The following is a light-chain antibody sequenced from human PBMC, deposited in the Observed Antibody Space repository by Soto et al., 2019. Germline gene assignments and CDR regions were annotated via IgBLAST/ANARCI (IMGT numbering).Light chain of an antibody. CDR2: YDD. Sequence: QAVVTQPPSVSEGPGQRVTISCSGSTSNIGKNTVNWYQQLPGEAPKLFIYYDDLLASGVSDRFSGSKSGTSASLAISRLQSEDEAEYYCGAWDDRLNGWVFGGGTQLTVL. V-gene: IGLV1-36*01. J-gene: IGLJ3*02. CDR3: GAWDDRLNGWV. CDR1: TSNIGKNT.